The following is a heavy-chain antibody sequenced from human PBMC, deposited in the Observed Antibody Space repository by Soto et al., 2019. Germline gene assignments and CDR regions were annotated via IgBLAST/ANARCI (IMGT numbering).Heavy chain of an antibody. CDR2: IYYSGST. Sequence: QVQLQESGPGLVKPSETLSLTCTVSGGSVSSGSYYWSWIRQPPGKGLEWIGYIYYSGSTNYNPSLKSRATISVDTSKTRFSLKLSSVTAAGTAVDYRARENMGVWGSHSSYGMDVAGQGTTVTVSS. CDR1: GGSVSSGSYY. D-gene: IGHD3-16*01. J-gene: IGHJ6*02. V-gene: IGHV4-61*01. CDR3: ARENMGVWGSHSSYGMDV.